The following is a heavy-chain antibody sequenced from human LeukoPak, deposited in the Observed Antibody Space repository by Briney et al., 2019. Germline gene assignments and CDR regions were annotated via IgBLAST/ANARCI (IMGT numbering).Heavy chain of an antibody. CDR1: GFTFSSYG. CDR3: AREGQWLGLFDY. J-gene: IGHJ4*02. D-gene: IGHD6-19*01. CDR2: IWYDGSNK. V-gene: IGHV3-33*01. Sequence: GGSLRLSCAASGFTFSSYGMHWVRQAPGKGLEWVAVIWYDGSNKYYADSVKGRFTISRDNSKNTLYLQMNSLRAEDTAVYYCAREGQWLGLFDYWGQGTLVTVSS.